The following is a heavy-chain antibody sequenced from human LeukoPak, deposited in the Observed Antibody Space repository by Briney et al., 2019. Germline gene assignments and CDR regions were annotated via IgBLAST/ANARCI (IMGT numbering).Heavy chain of an antibody. Sequence: SETLSLTFSVSGYSIRSGYEWGWIRQAPGKGLEWIGIINHSGRTNYNPSLKSRVTIPVDTANNQFSLKLSPVTPAAPAVYYCARYGSWVDPYYDYVWGSRNNWFDPWGQGTLVTVSS. D-gene: IGHD3-16*01. J-gene: IGHJ5*02. CDR2: INHSGRT. CDR1: GYSIRSGYE. CDR3: ARYGSWVDPYYDYVWGSRNNWFDP. V-gene: IGHV4-38-2*01.